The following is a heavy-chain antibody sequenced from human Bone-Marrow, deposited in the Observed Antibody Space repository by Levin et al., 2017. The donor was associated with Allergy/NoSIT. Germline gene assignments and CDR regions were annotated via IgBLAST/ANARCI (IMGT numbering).Heavy chain of an antibody. Sequence: SQTLSLTCSVSGGSVNSGSFYWTWIRQPPGKGLEWIAYIYYSGTTYYNRSLKSRVTISVDRAKNQFSLKLTSVTAADTAMYYCARGTTVPPAPWFDPWGQGILVTVSS. V-gene: IGHV4-61*01. D-gene: IGHD4-11*01. J-gene: IGHJ5*02. CDR2: IYYSGTT. CDR1: GGSVNSGSFY. CDR3: ARGTTVPPAPWFDP.